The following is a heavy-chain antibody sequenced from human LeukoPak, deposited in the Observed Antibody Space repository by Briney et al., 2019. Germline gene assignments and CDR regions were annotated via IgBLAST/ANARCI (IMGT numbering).Heavy chain of an antibody. CDR1: GFTFSTYA. D-gene: IGHD2-2*01. V-gene: IGHV3-30*04. Sequence: PGGSLRLSCAASGFTFSTYAIHWVRQAQGKGLEWVAIISSDGTNQHYGDSVKGRFTISRDNSRNTLYLQMNSLRVDDTAMYYYARPCDCSSTTCSYGLGYWGQGTLVTVSS. CDR2: ISSDGTNQ. CDR3: ARPCDCSSTTCSYGLGY. J-gene: IGHJ4*02.